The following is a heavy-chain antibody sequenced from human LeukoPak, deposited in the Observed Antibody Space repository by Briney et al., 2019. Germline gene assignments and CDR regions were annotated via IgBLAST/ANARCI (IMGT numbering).Heavy chain of an antibody. Sequence: VASVKVSCKASGYTFTDYHMHWVRQAPGQGLEWMGWINPNSGGTEYAQKFQGRVTMTRDTSISTAYMELSRLRSDDTAVYYCAKGGQTIYGSGSSPFDYWGQGTLVTVSS. J-gene: IGHJ4*02. CDR3: AKGGQTIYGSGSSPFDY. CDR2: INPNSGGT. CDR1: GYTFTDYH. V-gene: IGHV1-2*02. D-gene: IGHD3-10*01.